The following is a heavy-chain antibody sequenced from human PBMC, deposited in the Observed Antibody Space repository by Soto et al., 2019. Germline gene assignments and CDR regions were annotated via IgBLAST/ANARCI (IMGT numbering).Heavy chain of an antibody. J-gene: IGHJ4*02. D-gene: IGHD1-7*01. Sequence: QVQLVQSGAEVKKPGSSVKVSCKASGGTFSSYAISWVRQAPGQGLEWMGGIIPIFGTANYAQKFKGRVTIXXDXSXITAYMEQSSLGYEDRALYYCAREEGITGANRNFDYWGQGAQVTVCS. CDR3: AREEGITGANRNFDY. CDR2: IIPIFGTA. CDR1: GGTFSSYA. V-gene: IGHV1-69*12.